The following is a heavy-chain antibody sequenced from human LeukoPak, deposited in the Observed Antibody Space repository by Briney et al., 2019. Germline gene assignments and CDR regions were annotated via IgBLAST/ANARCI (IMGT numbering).Heavy chain of an antibody. CDR2: ISSSGSTI. J-gene: IGHJ4*02. D-gene: IGHD2-15*01. V-gene: IGHV3-11*01. Sequence: PAGSLRLSCAASGFTFSDYYMSWIRQAPGKGLEWVSYISSSGSTIYYADSVKGRFTISRDNAKNSLYLQMNSLRAEDTAVYYCASRTQYCSGGSCSDYWGQGTLVTVSS. CDR3: ASRTQYCSGGSCSDY. CDR1: GFTFSDYY.